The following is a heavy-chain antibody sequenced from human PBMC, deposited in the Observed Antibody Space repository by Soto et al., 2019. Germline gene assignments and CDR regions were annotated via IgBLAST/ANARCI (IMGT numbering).Heavy chain of an antibody. CDR2: ISGSGGST. D-gene: IGHD3-22*01. V-gene: IGHV3-23*01. CDR1: GFTFRSYA. Sequence: GGSLRLSFAASGFTFRSYAMRWVRQAPGKGLEWVSAISGSGGSTYYADSVKGRFTISRDNSKNTLYLQMNSLRAEDTAVYYCAKDRVSTVVVITVWGAFDICGQGTMVSVS. CDR3: AKDRVSTVVVITVWGAFDI. J-gene: IGHJ3*02.